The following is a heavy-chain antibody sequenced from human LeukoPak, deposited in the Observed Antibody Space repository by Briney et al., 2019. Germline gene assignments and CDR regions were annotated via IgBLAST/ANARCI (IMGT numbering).Heavy chain of an antibody. CDR3: ARAREQWLGLYAFDI. CDR2: IIPILGIA. J-gene: IGHJ3*02. Sequence: SVKVSCNASGGTFSSYAIIWVRQAPGQGLECMGRIIPILGIANYAQKFQGRVTITADKSTITAYMELSSLRSEDTAVYYCARAREQWLGLYAFDIWGPGTMVTV. V-gene: IGHV1-69*04. D-gene: IGHD6-19*01. CDR1: GGTFSSYA.